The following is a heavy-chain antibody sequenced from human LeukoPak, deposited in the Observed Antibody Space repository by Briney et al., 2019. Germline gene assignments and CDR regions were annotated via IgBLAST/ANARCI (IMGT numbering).Heavy chain of an antibody. CDR3: ARDPRSYDYVWGSYRWGTDY. CDR1: GASISGSGYY. J-gene: IGHJ4*02. D-gene: IGHD3-16*02. CDR2: IYYTGST. V-gene: IGHV4-39*07. Sequence: SETLSLTCAVSGASISGSGYYLGWIRQPPGKGLEWIGNIYYTGSTYYNPSLKSRVTISVDTSKNQFSLKLSSVTAADTAVYYCARDPRSYDYVWGSYRWGTDYWGQGTLVTVSS.